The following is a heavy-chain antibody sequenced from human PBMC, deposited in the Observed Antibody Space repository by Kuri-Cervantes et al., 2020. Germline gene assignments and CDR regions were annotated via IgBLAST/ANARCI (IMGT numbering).Heavy chain of an antibody. CDR1: GFAFSSSA. J-gene: IGHJ4*02. Sequence: GESLKISCAASGFAFSSSAMTWVRQAPQKGLEWVSSISGSGGDTYYADSVKGRFTISRDNSKNTLYLQMNSLRAEDTAVYYCARDRPADYWGQGTLVTVSS. V-gene: IGHV3-23*01. D-gene: IGHD6-6*01. CDR3: ARDRPADY. CDR2: ISGSGGDT.